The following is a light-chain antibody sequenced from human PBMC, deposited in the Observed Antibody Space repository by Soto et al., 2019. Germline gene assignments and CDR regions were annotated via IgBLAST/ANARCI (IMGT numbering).Light chain of an antibody. CDR1: QSVSSSY. Sequence: EIVWTQAPGTLSLSPGERATLSCRSSQSVSSSYLAWYQQKPGQAPRLLIYGASSRATGIPARFSGSGSGTEFTLTISSLQSEDFAVYYCQQYNNWRITFGQGTRLEI. CDR2: GAS. V-gene: IGKV3-15*01. J-gene: IGKJ5*01. CDR3: QQYNNWRIT.